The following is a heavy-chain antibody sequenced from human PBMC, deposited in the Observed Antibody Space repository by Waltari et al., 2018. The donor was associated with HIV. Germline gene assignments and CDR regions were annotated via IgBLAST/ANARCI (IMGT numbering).Heavy chain of an antibody. CDR3: ARHCLQRGWLPQRKYYYGMDV. CDR1: GGSISSSSYY. D-gene: IGHD3-10*01. CDR2: LFHSGRT. J-gene: IGHJ6*02. Sequence: QQQLQESGPGLVKPSETLSLTCTVSGGSISSSSYYWAWLRQSPGRGVEWLGSLFHSGRTYDGPPLRSRATFSGDMSATRLSLKLTSGTATDTAVYLCARHCLQRGWLPQRKYYYGMDVWGQGTTVIVSS. V-gene: IGHV4-39*01.